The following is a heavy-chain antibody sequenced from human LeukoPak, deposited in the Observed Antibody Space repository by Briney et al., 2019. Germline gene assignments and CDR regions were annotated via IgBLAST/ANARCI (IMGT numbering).Heavy chain of an antibody. CDR3: ARERINNYYGSGSPDFGP. CDR2: IGPIYISGST. CDR1: GGSISSYY. V-gene: IGHV4-4*07. Sequence: SETLSLTCSVSGGSISSYYWSWIRQPAGKGLEWIGRIGPIYISGSTSYNPSLRSRVTMSVDTSKNQFSLKLSSVTAADTAVYFCARERINNYYGSGSPDFGPWGQGTLVTVSS. J-gene: IGHJ5*02. D-gene: IGHD3-10*01.